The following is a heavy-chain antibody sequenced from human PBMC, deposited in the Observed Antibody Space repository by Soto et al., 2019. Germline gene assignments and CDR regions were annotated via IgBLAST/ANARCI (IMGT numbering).Heavy chain of an antibody. CDR1: GFTFSSYA. Sequence: GGSLRLSCAASGFTFSSYAMSWVRQAPGKGLEWVSAISGSGGSTYYADSVKGRFIISRDNSKNTMYLQMNSLRDDDTAVYYCAKDAVSYNGKWDWFDSWGQGTLVTVSS. D-gene: IGHD1-26*01. CDR2: ISGSGGST. CDR3: AKDAVSYNGKWDWFDS. J-gene: IGHJ5*01. V-gene: IGHV3-23*01.